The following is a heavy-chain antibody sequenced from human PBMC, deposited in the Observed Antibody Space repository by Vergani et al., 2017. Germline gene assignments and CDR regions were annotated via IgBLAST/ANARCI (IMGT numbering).Heavy chain of an antibody. J-gene: IGHJ4*02. CDR3: AREVWDGYNFYYFDY. V-gene: IGHV1-69*12. CDR1: GGTFGSYA. Sequence: QVQLVQSGAEVKKPGSSVKVSCKASGGTFGSYAISWVRQAPGQGLEWMGGIIPIFGTANYAQKFQGRVTITADESTSTAYMELSSLRSEDTAVYYCAREVWDGYNFYYFDYWGQGTLVNVSS. D-gene: IGHD5-24*01. CDR2: IIPIFGTA.